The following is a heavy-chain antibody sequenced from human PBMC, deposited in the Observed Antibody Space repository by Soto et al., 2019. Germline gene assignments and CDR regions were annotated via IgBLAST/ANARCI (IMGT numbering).Heavy chain of an antibody. CDR2: ISSTGKN. CDR1: GVSITSSHCF. CDR3: ARDRGYSAYVDH. J-gene: IGHJ5*02. V-gene: IGHV4-30-4*08. D-gene: IGHD5-12*01. Sequence: VQLLESGPGLVEPSQTLSLTCNVSGVSITSSHCFWNWIRRHPEKGLEWLWYISSTGKNSFNPSLKGRLSMSLDTSTNHFSLRLTSVTVADTAVYYCARDRGYSAYVDHWGQGILVTVS.